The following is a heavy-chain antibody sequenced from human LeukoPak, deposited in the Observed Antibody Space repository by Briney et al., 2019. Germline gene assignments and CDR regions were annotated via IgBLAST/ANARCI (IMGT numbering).Heavy chain of an antibody. D-gene: IGHD1-26*01. CDR2: IYYSGNT. V-gene: IGHV4-59*08. J-gene: IGHJ6*03. Sequence: SETLSLTCTVSGGSISSYYWSWIRQPPGKGLEWLGYIYYSGNTNYNPSLKSRVTISVDTSKNQFSLKLSSVTAADTAVYYCARQRYDGSYYYYYYMDVWGKGTTVTISS. CDR1: GGSISSYY. CDR3: ARQRYDGSYYYYYYMDV.